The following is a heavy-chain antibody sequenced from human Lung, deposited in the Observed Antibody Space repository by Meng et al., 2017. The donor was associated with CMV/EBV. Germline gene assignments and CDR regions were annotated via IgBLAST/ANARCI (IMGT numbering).Heavy chain of an antibody. Sequence: GEXXRIXCAAFEFTFSSYRMNWVRQAPGKGLEWVSFISSTSAYIDYADPVKGRFTISRDNARNSLFLQMNSLRAEDTAVYYCARDIRGSDYYCGMDVWGQGTXVTVSS. CDR2: ISSTSAYI. D-gene: IGHD3-10*01. J-gene: IGHJ6*02. CDR1: EFTFSSYR. CDR3: ARDIRGSDYYCGMDV. V-gene: IGHV3-21*01.